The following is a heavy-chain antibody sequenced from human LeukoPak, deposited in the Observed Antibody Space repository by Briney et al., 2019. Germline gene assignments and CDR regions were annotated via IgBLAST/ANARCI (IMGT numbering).Heavy chain of an antibody. CDR2: ISYDEIKK. D-gene: IGHD1-26*01. J-gene: IGHJ4*02. V-gene: IGHV3-30*03. CDR3: ARSNNIVGATYFDY. Sequence: PGGSLRLSCAASGFTFSNYDMHWVRQAPGKGLEWVAAISYDEIKKYHADSVKGRFTISRDNSKNTLYLQMNSLRAEDTAVYYCARSNNIVGATYFDYWGQGTLVTVSS. CDR1: GFTFSNYD.